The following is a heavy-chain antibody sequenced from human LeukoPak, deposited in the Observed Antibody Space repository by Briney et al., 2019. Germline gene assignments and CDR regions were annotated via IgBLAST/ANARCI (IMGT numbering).Heavy chain of an antibody. CDR2: VSSDGTT. CDR1: GDSFTSYY. D-gene: IGHD2-21*01. Sequence: NPSETLSLTCSVSGDSFTSYYWSWIRQPPGKGLEWIGYVSSDGTTNYSPSFKSRVVMSVDTAKNHLSLNLTSLTAADTAVYYCARVDCVGDGCYNHWGRGTLVTVSS. CDR3: ARVDCVGDGCYNH. V-gene: IGHV4-4*08. J-gene: IGHJ4*02.